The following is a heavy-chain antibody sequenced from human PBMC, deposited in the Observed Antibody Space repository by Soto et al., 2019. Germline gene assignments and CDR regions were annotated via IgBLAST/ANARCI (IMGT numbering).Heavy chain of an antibody. CDR2: VNPNSGGT. CDR3: AREVVAGRYCYGMDV. D-gene: IGHD6-19*01. Sequence: ASVKVSCKASGYTFTDYYIHWVRQAPGQGLEWMGWVNPNSGGTNYAQKFRGRVTMTRDTSFSTAYMELTRLRSDDTAVYYCAREVVAGRYCYGMDVWGQGTTVTVSS. V-gene: IGHV1-2*02. J-gene: IGHJ6*02. CDR1: GYTFTDYY.